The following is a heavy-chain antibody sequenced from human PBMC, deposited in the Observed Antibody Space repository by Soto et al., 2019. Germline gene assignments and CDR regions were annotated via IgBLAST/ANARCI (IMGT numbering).Heavy chain of an antibody. J-gene: IGHJ4*02. Sequence: PSETLSLTCTVSGGSITDYYWSWIRQPPGKGLEWIGYIYYSGSTNYNPSLKSRVTISVDTSKNQFSLKLSSVTAADTAVYYCARGVAYYYDSSGYIFDYWGQGTLVTVSS. CDR3: ARGVAYYYDSSGYIFDY. CDR1: GGSITDYY. D-gene: IGHD3-22*01. V-gene: IGHV4-59*01. CDR2: IYYSGST.